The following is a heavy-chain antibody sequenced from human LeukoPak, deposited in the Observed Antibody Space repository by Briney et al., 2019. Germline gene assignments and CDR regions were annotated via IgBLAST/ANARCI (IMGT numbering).Heavy chain of an antibody. D-gene: IGHD2-21*02. V-gene: IGHV3-30-3*01. CDR1: GFTFSSYA. CDR3: AKEIPYCGGNCYPDY. CDR2: ISYDGSNK. J-gene: IGHJ4*02. Sequence: PPGGSLRLSCAASGFTFSSYAMHWVRQAPGKGLEWVAVISYDGSNKYYADSVKGRFTISRDNSKNTLYLQMNSLRAEDTAVYYCAKEIPYCGGNCYPDYWGQGTLVTVSS.